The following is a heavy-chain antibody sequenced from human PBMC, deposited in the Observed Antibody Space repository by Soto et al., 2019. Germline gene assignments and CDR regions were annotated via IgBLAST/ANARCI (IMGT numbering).Heavy chain of an antibody. J-gene: IGHJ4*02. D-gene: IGHD3-10*01. CDR3: AGGFGSGHYDY. V-gene: IGHV4-4*02. CDR2: IYHSGST. CDR1: GVSISSSSW. Sequence: PSETLSLTCAVSGVSISSSSWWSWVRQPPGKGLEWIGEIYHSGSTNYNPSLKSRVTISVDKSKNQFSLTLNSVTAADTAVYFCAGGFGSGHYDYWGQGTLVTVSS.